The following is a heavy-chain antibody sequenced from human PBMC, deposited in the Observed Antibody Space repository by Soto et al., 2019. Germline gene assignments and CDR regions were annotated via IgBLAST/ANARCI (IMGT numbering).Heavy chain of an antibody. Sequence: SETLSLTCTVSCGSISSYYWSWIRQPPGKGLEWIGYIYYSGSTNYNPSLKSRVTISVDTSKNQFSLKLSSVTAADTAVYYCARGTGIAVATEYFQHWGQRNLVTGSS. D-gene: IGHD6-19*01. CDR1: CGSISSYY. J-gene: IGHJ1*01. CDR3: ARGTGIAVATEYFQH. CDR2: IYYSGST. V-gene: IGHV4-59*01.